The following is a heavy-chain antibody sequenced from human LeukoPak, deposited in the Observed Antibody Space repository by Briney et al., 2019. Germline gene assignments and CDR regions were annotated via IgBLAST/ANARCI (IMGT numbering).Heavy chain of an antibody. J-gene: IGHJ6*03. CDR3: ARIQHYYYYMDV. Sequence: PSETLSLTCAVYGGSFSGYYWSWIRQPPGKGLAWIGEINHSGSTNYNPSLKSRVTISVDTSKNQFSLKLSSVTAADTAVYYCARIQHYYYYMDVWGKGTTVTISS. CDR1: GGSFSGYY. V-gene: IGHV4-34*01. CDR2: INHSGST. D-gene: IGHD1-1*01.